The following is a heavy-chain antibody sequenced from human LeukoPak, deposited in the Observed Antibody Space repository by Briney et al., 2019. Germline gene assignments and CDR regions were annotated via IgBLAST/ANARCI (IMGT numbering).Heavy chain of an antibody. D-gene: IGHD6-19*01. CDR2: MYNRGST. V-gene: IGHV4-59*01. Sequence: PSETLSLTCTVSGDSISNYYWSWIRQSPGKELEWIGYMYNRGSTIYNPSLKSRVTISTDTSENQFSLRLTSVTAADTAVYYCARAEKAVTGTLDYWGQGTLITVSS. J-gene: IGHJ4*02. CDR3: ARAEKAVTGTLDY. CDR1: GDSISNYY.